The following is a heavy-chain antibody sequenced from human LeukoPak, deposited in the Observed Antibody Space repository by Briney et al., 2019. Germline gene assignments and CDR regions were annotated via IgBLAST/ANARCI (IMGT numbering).Heavy chain of an antibody. D-gene: IGHD6-13*01. CDR3: TKGPPDSSTWYKRTEG. CDR2: ISYDGSNK. V-gene: IGHV3-30-3*01. J-gene: IGHJ4*02. CDR1: GFTFSSYA. Sequence: GRSLRLSCAASGFTFSSYAMHWVRQAPGKGLEWVAVISYDGSNKYYADSVKGRFTISRDNSKDTLYLQMNSLRVEDTAVYYCTKGPPDSSTWYKRTEGWGQGTLVTVSS.